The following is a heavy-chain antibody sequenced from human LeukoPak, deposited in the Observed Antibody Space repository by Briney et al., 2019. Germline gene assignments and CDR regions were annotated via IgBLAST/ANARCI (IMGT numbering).Heavy chain of an antibody. J-gene: IGHJ6*03. V-gene: IGHV4-34*01. CDR3: ARRPRYCSSTSCSLYYYYYYMDV. CDR2: INHSGST. D-gene: IGHD2-2*01. Sequence: SETLSLTCAVYGGSFSGYYWSWIRQPPGKGLEWIGEINHSGSTNYNPSLKSRVTISVDTSKNQFSLKLSSVTAADTAVYYCARRPRYCSSTSCSLYYYYYYMDVWGKGTTVTVSS. CDR1: GGSFSGYY.